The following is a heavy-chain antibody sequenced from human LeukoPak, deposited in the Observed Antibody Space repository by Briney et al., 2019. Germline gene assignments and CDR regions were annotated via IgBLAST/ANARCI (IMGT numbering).Heavy chain of an antibody. CDR3: ARHRSWQQLPSFDP. J-gene: IGHJ5*02. CDR1: GGSISGYY. V-gene: IGHV4-59*08. D-gene: IGHD6-13*01. Sequence: SETLSLTCTVSGGSISGYYWSWIRQPPGRGLEWIAYVTYSGATNYNPSLKSRVTISVDTSKNQFSLKLTSVTAADTAMCYCARHRSWQQLPSFDPWGQGTLVTVSS. CDR2: VTYSGAT.